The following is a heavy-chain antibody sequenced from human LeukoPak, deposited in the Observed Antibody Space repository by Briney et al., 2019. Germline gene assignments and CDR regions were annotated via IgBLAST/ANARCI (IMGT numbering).Heavy chain of an antibody. CDR1: GFTFYTIG. D-gene: IGHD3-10*02. CDR3: AKDRNVGLDAIDV. CDR2: ISFDGSIK. V-gene: IGHV3-30*18. J-gene: IGHJ3*01. Sequence: GGSLRLSCAASGFTFYTIGMHWVRQAPGKGLEWVAVISFDGSIKYYADSVKGRFTISRDNSKNTLFLQMNSLRPEDTAVYYCAKDRNVGLDAIDVWGQGTLVTVSS.